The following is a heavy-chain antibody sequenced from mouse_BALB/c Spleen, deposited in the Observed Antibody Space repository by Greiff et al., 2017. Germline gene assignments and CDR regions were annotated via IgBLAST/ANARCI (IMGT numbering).Heavy chain of an antibody. V-gene: IGHV1-77*01. CDR2: IYPGSGST. Sequence: VKLVESGPELVKPGASVKMSCKASGYTFTDYVISWVKQRTGQGLEWIGEIYPGSGSTYYNEKFKGKATLTADKSSNTAYMQLSSLTSEDSAVYFCARDYGSSYDYAMDYWGQGTSVTVSS. J-gene: IGHJ4*01. CDR3: ARDYGSSYDYAMDY. D-gene: IGHD1-1*01. CDR1: GYTFTDYV.